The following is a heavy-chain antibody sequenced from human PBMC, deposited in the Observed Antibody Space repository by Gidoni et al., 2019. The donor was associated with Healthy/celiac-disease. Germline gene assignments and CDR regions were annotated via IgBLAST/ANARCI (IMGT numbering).Heavy chain of an antibody. V-gene: IGHV4-61*02. CDR2: IYTSGST. D-gene: IGHD3-16*01. J-gene: IGHJ4*02. CDR1: GGSISSGSYY. CDR3: ARGAWNFDY. Sequence: QVQLQESGPGLVKPSQTLSLTCTVSGGSISSGSYYWSWIRQPAGKGLEWIGRIYTSGSTNYNPSLKSRVTMSVDTSKNQFYLKLSSVTAADTAVYYCARGAWNFDYWGQGTLVTVSS.